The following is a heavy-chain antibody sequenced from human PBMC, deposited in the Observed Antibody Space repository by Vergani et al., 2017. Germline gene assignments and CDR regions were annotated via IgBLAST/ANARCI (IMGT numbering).Heavy chain of an antibody. CDR3: TTLLANYYYYGMDV. J-gene: IGHJ6*02. CDR2: IKSKIDGGTT. CDR1: GFTFSNAW. Sequence: EVQLVQSGAEVIKPGGSLRLSCAASGFTFSNAWMSWVRQAPGKGLEWVGRIKSKIDGGTTDYAAPVKGRFTISGDDSKNTLYLQMNSLKTEDTAVYYCTTLLANYYYYGMDVWGQGTTVTVSS. V-gene: IGHV3-15*01.